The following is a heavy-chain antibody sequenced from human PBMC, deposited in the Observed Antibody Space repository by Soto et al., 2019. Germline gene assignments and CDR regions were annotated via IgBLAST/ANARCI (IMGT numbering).Heavy chain of an antibody. CDR2: IHYSGST. J-gene: IGHJ5*01. CDR1: RGSMFSADYF. CDR3: ASVKRVDANPAPFDS. Sequence: SETLSLTCSVSRGSMFSADYFWSWIRQHPGKGLEWIGYIHYSGSTYYNPSLKSRVTISLDTPKNQFSLNLNSVTAADTAVYYCASVKRVDANPAPFDSWGPGTLVTGSS. V-gene: IGHV4-31*03. D-gene: IGHD2-15*01.